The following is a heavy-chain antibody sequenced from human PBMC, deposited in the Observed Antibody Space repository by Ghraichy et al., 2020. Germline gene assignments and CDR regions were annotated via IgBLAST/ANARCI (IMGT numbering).Heavy chain of an antibody. CDR3: ATGGCSGGSCYSVY. CDR2: ISGSGGST. Sequence: GGSLRLSCAASGFTFSSYAMSWVRQAPGKGLEWVSAISGSGGSTYYADSVKGRFTISRDNSKNTLYLQMNSLRAEDTAVYYCATGGCSGGSCYSVYWGQGTLVTVSS. J-gene: IGHJ4*02. D-gene: IGHD2-15*01. V-gene: IGHV3-23*01. CDR1: GFTFSSYA.